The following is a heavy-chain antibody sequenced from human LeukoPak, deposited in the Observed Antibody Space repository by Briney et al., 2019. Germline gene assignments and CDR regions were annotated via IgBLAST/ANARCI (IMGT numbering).Heavy chain of an antibody. Sequence: SQTLSLTCAISGDSVSSNSAAWNWIRQSPSRGLEWLGRTYYRSKWYNDHAVSVKSRITINPDTSKNQFSLQLNSVTPEDTAVYYCARDQGYSSGWYSVLDYWGQGTLVTVSS. V-gene: IGHV6-1*01. D-gene: IGHD6-19*01. J-gene: IGHJ4*02. CDR1: GDSVSSNSAA. CDR2: TYYRSKWYN. CDR3: ARDQGYSSGWYSVLDY.